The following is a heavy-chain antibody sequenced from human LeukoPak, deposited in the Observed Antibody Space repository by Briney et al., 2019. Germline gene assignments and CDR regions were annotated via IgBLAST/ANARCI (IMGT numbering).Heavy chain of an antibody. J-gene: IGHJ4*02. Sequence: PSETLSLTCAVYGGSFSGYYWSWIRQSLGKALEWIGEISHSGSTNYNPSLKSRVTISRDTSKIQFSLKLSSVTAADTAVYYCAREYSTSSTSFDYWGQGTLVTVSS. CDR3: AREYSTSSTSFDY. CDR2: ISHSGST. CDR1: GGSFSGYY. D-gene: IGHD6-6*01. V-gene: IGHV4-34*01.